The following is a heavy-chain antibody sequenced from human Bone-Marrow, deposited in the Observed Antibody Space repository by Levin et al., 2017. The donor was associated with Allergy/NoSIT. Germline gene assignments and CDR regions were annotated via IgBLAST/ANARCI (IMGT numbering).Heavy chain of an antibody. D-gene: IGHD1-14*01. CDR3: LRDLSFGNPQGSDC. J-gene: IGHJ4*02. Sequence: PGESLKISCAASGFTFRSYSMNWVRQAPGKGLEWVSTISSTSTYIYYAESMKGRFTISRDNAKNSVYLQMSSLRAEDTAVYYCLRDLSFGNPQGSDCWGPGSPVTVPS. V-gene: IGHV3-21*01. CDR1: GFTFRSYS. CDR2: ISSTSTYI.